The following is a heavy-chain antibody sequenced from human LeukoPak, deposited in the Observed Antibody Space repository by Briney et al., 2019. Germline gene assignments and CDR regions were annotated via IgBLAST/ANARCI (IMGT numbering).Heavy chain of an antibody. Sequence: PGGSLRLSCAASGFAFSIYAMSWVRQAPGKELVWVSAISSYGHSHSTYYADSVKGRFTISRDNPKNTLYLQMNSLIAEDTAVYYCAKDLKVGSIYPGTFDIWGQGTMVTVSS. CDR2: ISSYGHSHST. J-gene: IGHJ3*02. CDR3: AKDLKVGSIYPGTFDI. CDR1: GFAFSIYA. D-gene: IGHD1-26*01. V-gene: IGHV3-23*01.